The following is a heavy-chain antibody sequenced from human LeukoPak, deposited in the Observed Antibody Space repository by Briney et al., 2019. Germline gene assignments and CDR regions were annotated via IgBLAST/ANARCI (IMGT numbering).Heavy chain of an antibody. CDR2: ISSSSSYI. V-gene: IGHV3-21*01. CDR3: ARDGETAYDLYYMDV. D-gene: IGHD3-10*01. J-gene: IGHJ6*03. CDR1: GFTFSSYS. Sequence: KPGGSLRLSCAASGFTFSSYSMNWVRQAPGKGLEWVSSISSSSSYIYYADSVKGRFTISRDNAKNSLYLQMNSLRAEDTAVYYCARDGETAYDLYYMDVWGKGTTVSVSS.